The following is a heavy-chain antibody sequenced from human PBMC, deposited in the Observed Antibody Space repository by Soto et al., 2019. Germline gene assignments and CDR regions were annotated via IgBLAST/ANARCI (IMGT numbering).Heavy chain of an antibody. CDR1: GYPFSSYD. CDR2: MNPNSGNT. CDR3: ARSSRDY. J-gene: IGHJ4*02. Sequence: GSVKVSYKASGYPFSSYDINWVRQASGQGLEWMGWMNPNSGNTGYAQKFQGRVSMTRNTSITTAYMELSSLTSDDTAVYYCARSSRDYWGQGSEFTVSS. V-gene: IGHV1-8*01.